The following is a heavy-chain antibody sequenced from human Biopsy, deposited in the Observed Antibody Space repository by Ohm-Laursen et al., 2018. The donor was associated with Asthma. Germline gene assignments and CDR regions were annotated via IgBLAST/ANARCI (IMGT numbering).Heavy chain of an antibody. CDR1: GFAVSRDH. CDR2: IYSGGTS. J-gene: IGHJ4*02. D-gene: IGHD3-22*01. Sequence: SLRLSCAASGFAVSRDHMFWVRQAPGRGLEWVSVIYSGGTSHTADSVRGRFTISRDYSKNTLYLQMHSLRAEDTAVYYCARGDSSNWSHYYFDYWGQGTLVTVSS. CDR3: ARGDSSNWSHYYFDY. V-gene: IGHV3-53*01.